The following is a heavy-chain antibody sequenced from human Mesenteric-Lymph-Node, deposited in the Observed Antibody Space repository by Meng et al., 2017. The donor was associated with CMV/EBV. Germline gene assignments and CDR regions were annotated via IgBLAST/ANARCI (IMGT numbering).Heavy chain of an antibody. CDR3: ARRGNYDSDYSEY. V-gene: IGHV4-39*01. Sequence: QLPLTESGPGLVKPSATLALSCIVSGDRISNSTYYWTWIRQPPGKGLEWIGSVHHSGTTYYNPSLKGRLTISVDTSANLFSLRLTTVTAADTATYYCARRGNYDSDYSEYWGQGTLVTVSS. CDR1: GDRISNSTYY. CDR2: VHHSGTT. D-gene: IGHD3-22*01. J-gene: IGHJ4*02.